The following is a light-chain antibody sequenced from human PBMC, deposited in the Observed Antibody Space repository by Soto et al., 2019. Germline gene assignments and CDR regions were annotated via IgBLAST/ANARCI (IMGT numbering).Light chain of an antibody. V-gene: IGKV3-20*01. CDR1: QSLRSTS. CDR2: GAS. J-gene: IGKJ1*01. Sequence: EIVLTPSPRTLSLSPGERATLSCRASQSLRSTSLAWYRQKPGQAPRLLISGASTRAADIPDRFSGSGSGTDFTLTIGRLEPEDLAVYYCQQYDSSPRTFGQGTKVDIK. CDR3: QQYDSSPRT.